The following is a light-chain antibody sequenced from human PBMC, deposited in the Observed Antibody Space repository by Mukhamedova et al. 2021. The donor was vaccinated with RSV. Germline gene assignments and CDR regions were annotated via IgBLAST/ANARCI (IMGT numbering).Light chain of an antibody. J-gene: IGKJ1*01. Sequence: KLGQAPKLLIHGASTLQSGVPSRFTASGSGTDFTLTITSLQPEDSATYYCQQSYSTPSFGQGTNIEVK. CDR2: GAS. V-gene: IGKV1-39*01. CDR3: QQSYSTPS.